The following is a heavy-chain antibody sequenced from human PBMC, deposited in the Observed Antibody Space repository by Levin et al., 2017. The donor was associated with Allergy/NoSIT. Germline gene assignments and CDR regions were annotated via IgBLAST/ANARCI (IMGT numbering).Heavy chain of an antibody. CDR1: GASFSSNA. CDR2: IISMLGTA. V-gene: IGHV1-69*01. CDR3: ARDINSGRYCKNIPMSKNWCES. D-gene: IGHD2-15*01. Sequence: KISCKTAGASFSSNAISWLRQAPGQGLEWMGGIISMLGTANYAQKFQGRITVTADESTSTAYMELSSLRSEDTAVYYCARDINSGRYCKNIPMSKNWCESWGQGTLVTVSS. J-gene: IGHJ5*01.